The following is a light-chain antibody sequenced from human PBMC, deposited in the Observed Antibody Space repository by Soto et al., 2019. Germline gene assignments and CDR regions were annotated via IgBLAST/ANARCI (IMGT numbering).Light chain of an antibody. CDR1: SSNVGRYNS. V-gene: IGLV2-14*03. CDR3: ASHTSSNTRV. Sequence: QSVLTQPASVSGSPGQSITISCTGTSSNVGRYNSVSCYQLHPGKAPRLVIFDVDYRPSGVSDRFSGSKSVNTATLTISGLQPEDEADYYCASHTSSNTRVFGTGTKVTVL. CDR2: DVD. J-gene: IGLJ1*01.